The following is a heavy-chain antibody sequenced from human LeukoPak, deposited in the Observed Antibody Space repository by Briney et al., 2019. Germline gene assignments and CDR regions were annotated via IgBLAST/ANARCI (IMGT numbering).Heavy chain of an antibody. CDR3: ARGKGVVAADTNFDH. D-gene: IGHD6-13*01. Sequence: GGSLRLSCAASGLTFSSYEMNWVRQAPGKGLEWVSYISSSGSTIYYADSVKGRFTISRDNSKNTLYLQMNSLRADDTAVYYCARGKGVVAADTNFDHWGQGTLVIVSS. CDR2: ISSSGSTI. V-gene: IGHV3-48*03. CDR1: GLTFSSYE. J-gene: IGHJ4*02.